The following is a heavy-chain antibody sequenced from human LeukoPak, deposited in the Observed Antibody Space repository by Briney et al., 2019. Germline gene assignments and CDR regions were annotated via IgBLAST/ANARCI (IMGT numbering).Heavy chain of an antibody. J-gene: IGHJ4*02. CDR1: GGHFSGYY. CDR3: AMGRYYYDSSGYYYFDH. D-gene: IGHD3-22*01. Sequence: SETLYLLCAVYGGHFSGYYWRWIRQPPGKGLEWIGEINHSGSTNYNPSLKSRVTISVDTSKNQLSLKLSAVTAADTAVYYCAMGRYYYDSSGYYYFDHWGQGTLVTVSS. V-gene: IGHV4-34*01. CDR2: INHSGST.